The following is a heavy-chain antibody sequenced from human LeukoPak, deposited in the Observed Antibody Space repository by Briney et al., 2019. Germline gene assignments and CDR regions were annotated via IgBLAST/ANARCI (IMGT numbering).Heavy chain of an antibody. CDR1: GGTFSSYA. D-gene: IGHD3-22*01. Sequence: SVKVSCKASGGTFSSYAISWVRRAPGQGLEWMGGIIPIFGTANYAQKFQGRVTITADESTSTACMELSSPRSEDTAVYYCASSTYYYDSSGVNWFDPWGQGTLVTVSS. V-gene: IGHV1-69*13. CDR2: IIPIFGTA. J-gene: IGHJ5*02. CDR3: ASSTYYYDSSGVNWFDP.